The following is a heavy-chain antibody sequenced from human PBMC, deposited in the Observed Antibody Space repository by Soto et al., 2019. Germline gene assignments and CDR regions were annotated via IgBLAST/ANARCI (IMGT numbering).Heavy chain of an antibody. CDR3: AKERATTTAFDY. J-gene: IGHJ4*02. D-gene: IGHD4-17*01. Sequence: LGGSLRLSCAASGFSFSSYEMNWVRQAPGKGLEWVSKISSSGNNMYYADSVKGRFTISRDNAENSLYLQMNSLRAEDTAVYYCAKERATTTAFDYWGQGALVTVPQ. V-gene: IGHV3-48*03. CDR2: ISSSGNNM. CDR1: GFSFSSYE.